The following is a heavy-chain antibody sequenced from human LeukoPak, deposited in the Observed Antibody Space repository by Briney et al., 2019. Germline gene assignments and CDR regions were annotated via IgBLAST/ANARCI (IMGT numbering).Heavy chain of an antibody. J-gene: IGHJ3*02. CDR2: IYYSGST. CDR1: GGSISSSSYY. D-gene: IGHD4-17*01. CDR3: ARARPPRDYGDSDDAFDI. V-gene: IGHV4-39*07. Sequence: SETLSLTCTVSGGSISSSSYYWGWIRQPPGKGLEWIGSIYYSGSTYYNPSLKSRVTISVDTSKNQFSLKLSSVTAADTAVYYCARARPPRDYGDSDDAFDIWGQGIMVTVSS.